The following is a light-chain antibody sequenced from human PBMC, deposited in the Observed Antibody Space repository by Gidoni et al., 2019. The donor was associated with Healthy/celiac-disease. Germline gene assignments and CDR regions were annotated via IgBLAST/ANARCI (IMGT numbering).Light chain of an antibody. J-gene: IGKJ5*01. Sequence: DIQMTQSPSPLSASVGDRVTITCQASQDIIHCLNWYQQNPGKAPKLLIYVASNLETWVPSGFSGSGSWTAFPFTIRSLQPEDIATYYFQQYDHLPIPFGQGTRLEIK. V-gene: IGKV1-33*01. CDR3: QQYDHLPIP. CDR2: VAS. CDR1: QDIIHC.